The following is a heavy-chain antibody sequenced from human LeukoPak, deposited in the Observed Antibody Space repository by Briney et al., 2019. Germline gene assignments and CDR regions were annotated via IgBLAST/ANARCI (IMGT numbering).Heavy chain of an antibody. V-gene: IGHV3-73*01. CDR1: GFTFSGSA. CDR3: TRLAVAGDY. CDR2: IRSKVNSYAT. Sequence: PGGSLRLSCAASGFTFSGSAMHWVRQASGKGLEWVGRIRSKVNSYATAYAASVKGRFTISRDDSKNTAYLQMNSLKTEDTAVYYCTRLAVAGDYWGQGTLVTVSS. D-gene: IGHD6-19*01. J-gene: IGHJ4*02.